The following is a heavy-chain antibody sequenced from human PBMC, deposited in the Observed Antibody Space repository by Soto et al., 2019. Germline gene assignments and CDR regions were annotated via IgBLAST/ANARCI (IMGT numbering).Heavy chain of an antibody. CDR3: ARDQGNSVGANLWGLRQVFDI. CDR2: MIPIFGTA. V-gene: IGHV1-69*01. D-gene: IGHD1-26*01. CDR1: GGTFSIYS. J-gene: IGHJ3*02. Sequence: QVQLVQSGAEVKKPGSSVKVSCKASGGTFSIYSINWVRQAPGQGLEWMGGMIPIFGTANYAQKFQGRVTITADESTSTAYMELSSLRSDDTAMYYCARDQGNSVGANLWGLRQVFDIWGQGTMVTVSS.